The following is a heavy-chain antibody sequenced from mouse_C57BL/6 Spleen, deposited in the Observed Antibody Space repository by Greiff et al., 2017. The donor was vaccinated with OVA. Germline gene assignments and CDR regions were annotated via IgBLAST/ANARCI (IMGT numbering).Heavy chain of an antibody. V-gene: IGHV2-9-1*01. Sequence: VQRVESGPGLVAPSQSLSITCTVSGFSLTSYAISWVRQPPGKGLEWLGVIWTGGGTNYNSALKSRLSISKDNSKSQVFLKMNSLQTDDTARYYCARLTTVVVSYWYFDVWGTGTTVTVSS. CDR2: IWTGGGT. D-gene: IGHD1-1*01. CDR1: GFSLTSYA. J-gene: IGHJ1*03. CDR3: ARLTTVVVSYWYFDV.